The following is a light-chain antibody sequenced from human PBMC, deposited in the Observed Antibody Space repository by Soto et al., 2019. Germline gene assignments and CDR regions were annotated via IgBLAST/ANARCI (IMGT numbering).Light chain of an antibody. V-gene: IGLV1-40*01. J-gene: IGLJ2*01. CDR2: AST. CDR3: QSYDTGLTGHVL. CDR1: SSNIGAGFD. Sequence: QSVLTQPPSVSGAPGQRVTISCSGNSSNIGAGFDVHWYQQLPGAAPKLLIYASTNRHSGVPDRFSGSKSDTSASLAITGLQIDDEADYYCQSYDTGLTGHVLFGGGTKLTVL.